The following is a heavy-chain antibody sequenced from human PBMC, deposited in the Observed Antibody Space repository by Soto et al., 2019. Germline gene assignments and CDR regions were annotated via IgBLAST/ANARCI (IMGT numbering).Heavy chain of an antibody. V-gene: IGHV3-30-3*01. Sequence: GGSLRLSCAASGFTFRSYAMHWVRQAPGKGLEWVAVISYDGSNKYYADSVKGRFTISRDNSKNTLYLQMNSLRAEDTAVYYCARDFGLVTTFDYWGQGTLVTVSS. CDR2: ISYDGSNK. CDR3: ARDFGLVTTFDY. CDR1: GFTFRSYA. D-gene: IGHD4-17*01. J-gene: IGHJ4*02.